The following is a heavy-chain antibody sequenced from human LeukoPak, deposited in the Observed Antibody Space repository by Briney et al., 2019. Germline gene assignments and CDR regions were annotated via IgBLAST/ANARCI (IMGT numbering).Heavy chain of an antibody. D-gene: IGHD2-2*01. CDR2: ISSSGSTI. J-gene: IGHJ4*02. CDR1: GFTFSSYE. CDR3: AREADIVVVPAANDY. V-gene: IGHV3-48*03. Sequence: GGSLRLSCAASGFTFSSYEMNWVRQAPGKGLEWVSYISSSGSTIYYADSVKGRFTISRDNAKNSLYLQMNSLRAEDTAVYYCAREADIVVVPAANDYWGQGTLVTVSS.